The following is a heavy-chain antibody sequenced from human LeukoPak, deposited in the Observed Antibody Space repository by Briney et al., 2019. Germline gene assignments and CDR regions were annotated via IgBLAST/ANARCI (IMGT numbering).Heavy chain of an antibody. CDR1: GFTFSSYG. Sequence: PGRSLRLSCAASGFTFSSYGMHWVRQAPGKGLEWVAVISYDGSNKYYADSVKGRFTISRDNAKNTLYLQMNSLRAEDTAVYYCARDLGFTVTTGLGQYYYYGMDVWGQGTTVTVSS. CDR2: ISYDGSNK. J-gene: IGHJ6*02. D-gene: IGHD4-17*01. V-gene: IGHV3-30*03. CDR3: ARDLGFTVTTGLGQYYYYGMDV.